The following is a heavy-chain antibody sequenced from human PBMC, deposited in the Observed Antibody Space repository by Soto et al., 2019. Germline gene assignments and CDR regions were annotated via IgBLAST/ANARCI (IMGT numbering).Heavy chain of an antibody. V-gene: IGHV1-69*13. J-gene: IGHJ4*02. Sequence: GGSVKVSCNASGGTFSSYAISWVRQAPGQGLEWMGGIIPIFGTANYAQKFQGRVTITADESTSTAYMELSSLRSEDTAVYYCARDQGSGWYDYWGQGTLVNVSS. CDR3: ARDQGSGWYDY. CDR2: IIPIFGTA. CDR1: GGTFSSYA. D-gene: IGHD6-19*01.